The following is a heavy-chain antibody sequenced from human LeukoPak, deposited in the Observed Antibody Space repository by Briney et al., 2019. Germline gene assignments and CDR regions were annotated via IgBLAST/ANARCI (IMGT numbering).Heavy chain of an antibody. Sequence: PGGSLRLSCADSGFTCRNYAMSWVRQAPGKGLEWVSVISGRGDKKYYAGSAKGRFTISRDNSKNTLYLQMNSLRDVDTAIYYCAKGIQWELPLEYWGQGTLVTVSS. CDR3: AKGIQWELPLEY. CDR1: GFTCRNYA. V-gene: IGHV3-23*01. J-gene: IGHJ4*02. D-gene: IGHD1-26*01. CDR2: ISGRGDKK.